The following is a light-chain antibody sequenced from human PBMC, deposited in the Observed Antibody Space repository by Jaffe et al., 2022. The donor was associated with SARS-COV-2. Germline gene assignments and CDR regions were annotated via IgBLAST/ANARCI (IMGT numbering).Light chain of an antibody. J-gene: IGKJ4*01. V-gene: IGKV1-17*01. CDR2: AAS. CDR1: QGIRID. Sequence: DIQMTQSPSSLSASVGDRVTITCRASQGIRIDLGWYHQKPGKAPKRLIYAASSLQSGVPSRFSGSGSGTEFTLTISSLQPEDSATYYCLQHNNYPITFGGGTKVEIK. CDR3: LQHNNYPIT.